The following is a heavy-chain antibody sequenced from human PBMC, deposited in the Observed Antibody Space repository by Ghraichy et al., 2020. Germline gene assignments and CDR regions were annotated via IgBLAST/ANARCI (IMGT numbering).Heavy chain of an antibody. CDR2: IYYSGST. Sequence: GSLRLSCTVSGGSISSYYWSWIRQPPGKGLEWIGYIYYSGSTNYNPSLKSRVTISVDTSKNQFSLKLSSVTAADKAVYYCARQGVNWGRARAFDIWGQGTMLTVSS. CDR3: ARQGVNWGRARAFDI. D-gene: IGHD7-27*01. CDR1: GGSISSYY. V-gene: IGHV4-59*08. J-gene: IGHJ3*02.